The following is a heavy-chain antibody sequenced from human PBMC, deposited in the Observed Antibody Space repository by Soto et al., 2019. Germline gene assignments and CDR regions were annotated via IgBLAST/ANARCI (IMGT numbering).Heavy chain of an antibody. D-gene: IGHD5-18*01. V-gene: IGHV4-59*02. J-gene: IGHJ4*02. Sequence: SETLSLTCTVSGGAVISYYLSWIRQPPGKGLEWIGYIYYSGSTNYNPSLKSRVTISVDTSKNQFSLKLSSVTAADTAVYYCARDGGYSYGTPFDYWGQGTLVTVSS. CDR2: IYYSGST. CDR3: ARDGGYSYGTPFDY. CDR1: GGAVISYY.